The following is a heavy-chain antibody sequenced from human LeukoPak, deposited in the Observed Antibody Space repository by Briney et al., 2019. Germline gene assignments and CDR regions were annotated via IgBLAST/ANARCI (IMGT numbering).Heavy chain of an antibody. Sequence: GGSLRLSCAASAFTFSSYEMNWVRQAPGKGLEWVSYISSSGSTKHYADSVKGRFTFSRDNAKNSLYLQMNSLRAEDTAVYYCAREWFKTHDYWGQGTLVTVSS. CDR3: AREWFKTHDY. CDR1: AFTFSSYE. V-gene: IGHV3-48*03. CDR2: ISSSGSTK. J-gene: IGHJ4*02. D-gene: IGHD3-10*01.